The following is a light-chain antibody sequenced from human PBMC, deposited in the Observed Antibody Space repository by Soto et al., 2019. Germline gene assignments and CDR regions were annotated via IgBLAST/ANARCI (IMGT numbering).Light chain of an antibody. CDR3: QQVESYPST. V-gene: IGKV1-33*01. Sequence: DIPITQSPSSVSASVGDRVTITCEASQDISNYLNWYQQKPGKAPKLMIYEASTLQSGVPSRFSGSGFGTDFTLTITSLQPEDFATYYCQQVESYPSTFGGGTKVDIK. CDR2: EAS. CDR1: QDISNY. J-gene: IGKJ4*01.